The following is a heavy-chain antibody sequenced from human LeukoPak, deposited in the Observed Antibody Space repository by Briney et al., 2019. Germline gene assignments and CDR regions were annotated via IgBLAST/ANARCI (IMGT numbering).Heavy chain of an antibody. CDR3: ARHGANPPNIPFDY. CDR2: MYYSGST. Sequence: SETLSLTCTVSGGSISSSNYYWGWIRQPPGKGLEWIGNMYYSGSTYYNPSLKSRVTISVDTSKNQFSLKLSSVTAADTAVYYCARHGANPPNIPFDYWGQGTLVTVSS. J-gene: IGHJ4*02. D-gene: IGHD1-26*01. CDR1: GGSISSSNYY. V-gene: IGHV4-39*01.